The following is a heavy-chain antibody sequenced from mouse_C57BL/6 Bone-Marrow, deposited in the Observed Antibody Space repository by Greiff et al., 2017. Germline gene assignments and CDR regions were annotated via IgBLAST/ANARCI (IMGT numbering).Heavy chain of an antibody. D-gene: IGHD1-1*01. CDR2: IDPSDSYA. CDR1: GYTFTSYW. V-gene: IGHV1-59*01. J-gene: IGHJ2*01. Sequence: QVQLQQPGAELVRSGTSAKLSCKASGYTFTSYWLHWVKQRPGQGLERIGVIDPSDSYANYNQKFKGKATLTVDPSSSTAYMQLSSLTSEDSAVYYCARSPYYYGSSGDFDYWAQGTTRTVAS. CDR3: ARSPYYYGSSGDFDY.